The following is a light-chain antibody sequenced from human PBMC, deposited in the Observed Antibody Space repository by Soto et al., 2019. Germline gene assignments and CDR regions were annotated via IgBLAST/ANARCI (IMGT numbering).Light chain of an antibody. V-gene: IGLV2-14*01. CDR3: SSYTNSGTLI. CDR2: EVS. J-gene: IGLJ2*01. CDR1: RSDVGGYPY. Sequence: QSVLTQPASVSGSPGQSISISCTGTRSDVGGYPYVSWYQHHPGKAPKVMIYEVSNRPSGFSNRFSGSKSGNTASLTISGLQTEDEDEYYCSSYTNSGTLIFGGGTKLTVL.